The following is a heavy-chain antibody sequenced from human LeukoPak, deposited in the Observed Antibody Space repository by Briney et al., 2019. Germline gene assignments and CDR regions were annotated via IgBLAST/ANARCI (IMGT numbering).Heavy chain of an antibody. V-gene: IGHV3-74*01. Sequence: PGGSLRLSCAASRFTFSSYWMHWVRHAPGKGLVWVSRINSDGSTTTYADSVKGRFTVSRDNAKNTPYLQMNSLRAEDTAVYYCTRDGGYYGSGTGAFDIWGQGTMVTVSS. J-gene: IGHJ3*02. CDR3: TRDGGYYGSGTGAFDI. CDR2: INSDGSTT. D-gene: IGHD3-10*01. CDR1: RFTFSSYW.